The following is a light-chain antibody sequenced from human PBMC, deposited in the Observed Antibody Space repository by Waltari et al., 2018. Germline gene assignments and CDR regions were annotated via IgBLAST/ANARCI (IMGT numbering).Light chain of an antibody. CDR2: GVS. CDR3: QQYNNWPPWT. CDR1: QDIGGT. V-gene: IGKV3-15*01. Sequence: EIVMTQSPATLSVSPGERATISCRASQDIGGTLAWYQQKPGQAPRLLIYGVSTRATGIPARFSGSGSGTEFTLTISSLQSEDFAVYYCQQYNNWPPWTFGQGTKVEIK. J-gene: IGKJ1*01.